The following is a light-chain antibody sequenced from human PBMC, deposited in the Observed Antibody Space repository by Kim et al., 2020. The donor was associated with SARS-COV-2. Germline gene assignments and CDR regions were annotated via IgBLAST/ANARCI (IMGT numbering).Light chain of an antibody. CDR3: QYYGPSPPWT. V-gene: IGKV3-20*01. J-gene: IGKJ1*01. CDR2: GAF. CDR1: ESVISTY. Sequence: PGEIATLSCRASESVISTYLAWYQQKTGQAPRLLIYGAFTRATGIPDRFSGARSGTDFSLSISRLEPEDFAVYYCQYYGPSPPWTFGQGTKVDIK.